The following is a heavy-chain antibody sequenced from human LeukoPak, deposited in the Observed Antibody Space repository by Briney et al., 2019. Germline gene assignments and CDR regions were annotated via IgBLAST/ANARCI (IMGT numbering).Heavy chain of an antibody. D-gene: IGHD2-15*01. V-gene: IGHV3-66*01. CDR1: GFSFSSYA. CDR3: ARDGYCSGGSCPLD. J-gene: IGHJ4*02. Sequence: GGSLRLSCAASGFSFSSYAMSWVRQAPGKGLEWVSVIYSDGNTHYADSVKGRFTISRDSSKNMLYLQMNSLRAEDTAVYYCARDGYCSGGSCPLDWGQGTLVTVSA. CDR2: IYSDGNT.